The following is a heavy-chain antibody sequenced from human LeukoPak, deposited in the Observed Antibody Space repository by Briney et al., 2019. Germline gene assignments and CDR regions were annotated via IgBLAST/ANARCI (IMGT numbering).Heavy chain of an antibody. D-gene: IGHD6-25*01. J-gene: IGHJ4*02. CDR2: INHRGTT. V-gene: IGHV4-38-2*01. CDR3: ARVRKAVDY. CDR1: GYSIISDYY. Sequence: PSETLSLTCAVSGYSIISDYYWGWIRQSPGRGLEWIGSINHRGTTYYNPSLKSRVTFSVDTSKNQFSLKVSSVTAADTALYYCARVRKAVDYWGQGTQVTVSS.